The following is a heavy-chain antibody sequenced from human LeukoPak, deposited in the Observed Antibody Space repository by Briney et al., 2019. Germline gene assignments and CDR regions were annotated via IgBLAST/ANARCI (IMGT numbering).Heavy chain of an antibody. V-gene: IGHV3-33*01. CDR3: ARDGRADNYDFYYFDY. CDR2: IWYDGSNK. J-gene: IGHJ4*02. D-gene: IGHD3-3*01. Sequence: GRSLRLSCAASGFTFSSYGMHWVRQAPGKGLEWVAVIWYDGSNKYYADSVKGRFTISRDNSKNTLYLQMNSLRAEDTAVYYCARDGRADNYDFYYFDYWGQGTLVTVPS. CDR1: GFTFSSYG.